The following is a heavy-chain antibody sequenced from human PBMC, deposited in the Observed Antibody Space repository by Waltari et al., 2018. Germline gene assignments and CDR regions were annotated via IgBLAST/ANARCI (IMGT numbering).Heavy chain of an antibody. V-gene: IGHV3-43*02. J-gene: IGHJ4*02. Sequence: MQLVESGGDVVQPGGSLRLACAAPGFIFDDYSLHGVRYAPGKGLEWISVISGDGASTYYADAVKGRFTISRDNSKNSLYLQMNSLRTEDTALYYCTKGVDLGFAGAYLLDYWGQGTLVIVSS. CDR1: GFIFDDYS. D-gene: IGHD3-3*01. CDR3: TKGVDLGFAGAYLLDY. CDR2: ISGDGAST.